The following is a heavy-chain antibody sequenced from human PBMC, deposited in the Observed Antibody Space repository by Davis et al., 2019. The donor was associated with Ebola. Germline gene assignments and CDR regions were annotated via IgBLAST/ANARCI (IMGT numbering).Heavy chain of an antibody. CDR3: ATNTTSTAGFDS. V-gene: IGHV4-59*01. J-gene: IGHJ4*02. Sequence: PSETLSLTCSVSGDSISSYYWTWIRQPPGKGLEWIGQIHYGGATNYNPFLKSRFTISVETSRNQFSLRLTSVTAADTAIYYCATNTTSTAGFDSWGQGTLVIVSS. CDR1: GDSISSYY. CDR2: IHYGGAT. D-gene: IGHD2/OR15-2a*01.